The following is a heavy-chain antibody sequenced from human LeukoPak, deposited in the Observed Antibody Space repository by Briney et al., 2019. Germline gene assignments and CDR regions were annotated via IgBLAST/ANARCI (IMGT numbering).Heavy chain of an antibody. V-gene: IGHV3-21*01. D-gene: IGHD3-22*01. Sequence: SGGSLRLSCAASGFTFSTYIMNWVRQAPGKGLEWVSSISSSSSYIYYADSVKGRFTISRDNAKNSLYLQMNSLRAEDTAVYYCATDHDYYYDSSGHPTTLDIGGQGTMVTVSS. J-gene: IGHJ3*02. CDR3: ATDHDYYYDSSGHPTTLDI. CDR2: ISSSSSYI. CDR1: GFTFSTYI.